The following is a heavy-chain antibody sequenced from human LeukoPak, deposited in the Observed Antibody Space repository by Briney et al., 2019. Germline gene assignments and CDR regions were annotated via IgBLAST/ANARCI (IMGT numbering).Heavy chain of an antibody. D-gene: IGHD3-10*01. CDR3: ARSGFGSGISFDF. Sequence: ASVKVSCKASGYTLTNYDINWVRQATGQGLEWMGWMNPNSGNTGYEQKFQGRVTMTRNTSISTAYMELSGLRSEDTAVYYCARSGFGSGISFDFWGQGTLVTVSS. CDR2: MNPNSGNT. V-gene: IGHV1-8*01. CDR1: GYTLTNYD. J-gene: IGHJ4*02.